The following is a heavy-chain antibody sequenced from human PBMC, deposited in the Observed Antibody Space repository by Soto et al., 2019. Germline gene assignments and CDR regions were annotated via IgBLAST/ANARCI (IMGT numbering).Heavy chain of an antibody. CDR1: EFTFTSSA. Sequence: SVKVSCKASEFTFTSSAVQWVRQARGQRLEWIGWIVVGNGKTKYAQKFHEGVTITRDMSTRTIYMELNSLTFEDTALYYCAADRLDDFDIWG. V-gene: IGHV1-58*01. J-gene: IGHJ3*02. D-gene: IGHD6-6*01. CDR3: AADRLDDFDI. CDR2: IVVGNGKT.